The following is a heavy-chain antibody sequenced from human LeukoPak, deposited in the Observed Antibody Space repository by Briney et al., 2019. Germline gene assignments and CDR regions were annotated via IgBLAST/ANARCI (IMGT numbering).Heavy chain of an antibody. V-gene: IGHV4-59*11. D-gene: IGHD2-15*01. J-gene: IGHJ4*02. CDR2: IYSSGVT. CDR1: GGSISSHY. Sequence: SETLSLTCTVSGGSISSHYWTWIRPPPGKGLEWIGYIYSSGVTDYSPSLRSRVTMSVDTSKNQFSLKVISVTAADTAVYYCAREGGVVAGTFDYWGQGTLVTFSS. CDR3: AREGGVVAGTFDY.